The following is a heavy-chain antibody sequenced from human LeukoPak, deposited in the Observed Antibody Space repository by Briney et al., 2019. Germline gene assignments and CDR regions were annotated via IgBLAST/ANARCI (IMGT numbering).Heavy chain of an antibody. D-gene: IGHD6-13*01. Sequence: SETLSLTCTVSGGSISSGSYYWSWIRQPAGKGLEWIGRIYTSGSTNYNPSLKSRVTISVDTSKNQFSLKLSSVTAADTAVYYCARVEQQLLSFDYWGQGTLVTVSS. J-gene: IGHJ4*02. CDR1: GGSISSGSYY. V-gene: IGHV4-61*02. CDR3: ARVEQQLLSFDY. CDR2: IYTSGST.